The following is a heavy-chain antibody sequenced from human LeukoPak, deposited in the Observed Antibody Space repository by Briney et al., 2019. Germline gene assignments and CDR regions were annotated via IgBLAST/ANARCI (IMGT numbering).Heavy chain of an antibody. J-gene: IGHJ3*02. Sequence: ASVKVSCKASGYTFTGCYMHWVRQAPGQGLEWMGLINPNSGGTNYAQKFQGRVTVTRYTSISTAYMELSRLRSDDTAVYYCAREDYDGLGGGWGAFHIWGQGTMVTVSS. CDR3: AREDYDGLGGGWGAFHI. D-gene: IGHD3-16*01. V-gene: IGHV1-2*02. CDR2: INPNSGGT. CDR1: GYTFTGCY.